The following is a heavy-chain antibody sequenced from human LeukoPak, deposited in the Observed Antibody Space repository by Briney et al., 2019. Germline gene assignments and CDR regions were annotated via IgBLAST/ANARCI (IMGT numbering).Heavy chain of an antibody. CDR3: ARSGLFQALDY. V-gene: IGHV4-34*01. CDR2: INHSGST. Sequence: SETLSLTCAVYGGSFSGYYWSWIRQPPGKGLEWIGEINHSGSTNYNPSLKSRVTISVDTSKNQFSLKLSSVTAADTAVCYCARSGLFQALDYWGQGTLVTVSS. D-gene: IGHD3-22*01. CDR1: GGSFSGYY. J-gene: IGHJ4*02.